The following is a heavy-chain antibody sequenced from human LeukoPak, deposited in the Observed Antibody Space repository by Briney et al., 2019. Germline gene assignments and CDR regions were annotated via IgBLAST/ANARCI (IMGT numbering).Heavy chain of an antibody. CDR3: ARGENNWNHEIDY. D-gene: IGHD1-14*01. CDR2: IIPIFGTA. J-gene: IGHJ4*02. CDR1: GGTFSSYA. Sequence: SVKVSCKASGGTFSSYAISWVRQAPGQGLEWMGGIIPIFGTANYAQKFQGRVTITADKSTSTAYMELSSLRSEDTAVYYCARGENNWNHEIDYWGQGTLVTVSS. V-gene: IGHV1-69*06.